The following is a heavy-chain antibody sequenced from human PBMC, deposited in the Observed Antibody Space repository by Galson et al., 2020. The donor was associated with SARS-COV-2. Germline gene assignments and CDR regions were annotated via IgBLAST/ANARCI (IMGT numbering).Heavy chain of an antibody. J-gene: IGHJ3*01. CDR3: TKSSSDLYDAFDF. CDR1: RFTFNNYA. D-gene: IGHD3-16*01. Sequence: GGSLRLSCAASRFTFNNYAMNWVRQAPGKGLEWVSVITPGGGTTHYADSVKGRFTTSRDDSKNTLYLQMNTLRAEDTAVYYCTKSSSDLYDAFDFWGQGTMVTVSS. CDR2: ITPGGGTT. V-gene: IGHV3-23*01.